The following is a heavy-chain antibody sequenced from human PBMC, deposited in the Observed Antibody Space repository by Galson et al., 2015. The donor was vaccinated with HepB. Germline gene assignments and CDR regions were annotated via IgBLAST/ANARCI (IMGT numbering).Heavy chain of an antibody. Sequence: PALVKPTQTLTLTCTFSGFSLSTSGVGVGWIHQPPGKALEWLALIYWDDDKRYSPSLKSRLTITKDTSKNQVVLTMTNMDPVDTATYYCAHQIKEWIQPWFASWGAFDIWGQGTMVTVSS. CDR2: IYWDDDK. J-gene: IGHJ3*02. CDR1: GFSLSTSGVG. CDR3: AHQIKEWIQPWFASWGAFDI. V-gene: IGHV2-5*02. D-gene: IGHD5-18*01.